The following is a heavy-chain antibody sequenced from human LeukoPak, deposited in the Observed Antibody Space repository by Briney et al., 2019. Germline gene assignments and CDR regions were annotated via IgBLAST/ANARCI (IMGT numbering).Heavy chain of an antibody. J-gene: IGHJ4*02. CDR1: GFTFSSYA. CDR2: ISNDENNK. V-gene: IGHV3-30-3*01. CDR3: ARGNYYDSSGYRAPFDY. D-gene: IGHD3-22*01. Sequence: GGSLRLSCAASGFTFSSYAMHWVRQAPGKGLEWVAAISNDENNKYYADSVKGRFTISRDNSENTLCLQMNSLRAEDTALYYCARGNYYDSSGYRAPFDYWGQGTLVTVSS.